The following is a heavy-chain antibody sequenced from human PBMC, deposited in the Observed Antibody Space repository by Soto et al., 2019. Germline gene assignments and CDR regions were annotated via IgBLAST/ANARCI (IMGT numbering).Heavy chain of an antibody. CDR1: GFTFSSYA. CDR2: ISGSGGST. D-gene: IGHD3-3*01. Sequence: GGSLRLSCAASGFTFSSYAMSWVRQAPGKGLEWVSAISGSGGSTYYADSVKDRFTISRDNSKNTLYLQMNSLRAEDTAVYYCASYYDFWSGYSDYWGQGTLVTVSS. V-gene: IGHV3-23*01. J-gene: IGHJ4*02. CDR3: ASYYDFWSGYSDY.